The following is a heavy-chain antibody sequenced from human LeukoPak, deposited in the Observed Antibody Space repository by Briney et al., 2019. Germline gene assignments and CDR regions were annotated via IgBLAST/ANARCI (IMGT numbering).Heavy chain of an antibody. CDR3: AREGYYDSSGYSDAFDI. CDR1: GYTFTSYA. J-gene: IGHJ3*02. D-gene: IGHD3-22*01. CDR2: INAGNGNT. Sequence: ASVKVSCKASGYTFTSYAMHWVRQAPGQRLEWMGWINAGNGNTKYSQKFQGRVTITRDTSASTAYMELSSLRSEDTAVYYCAREGYYDSSGYSDAFDIWGQGTMVTVSS. V-gene: IGHV1-3*01.